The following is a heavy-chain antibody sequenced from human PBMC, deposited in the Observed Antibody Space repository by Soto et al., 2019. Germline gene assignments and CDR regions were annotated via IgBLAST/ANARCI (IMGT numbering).Heavy chain of an antibody. V-gene: IGHV4-39*07. J-gene: IGHJ4*02. CDR3: ARVAYYYDSSPAYFDY. CDR1: GGSISSGSYY. CDR2: IYYSGNT. Sequence: PSETLSLTCTVSGGSISSGSYYWAWIRQPPGKGLEWIGSIYYSGNTYYNPSLRSRVSISVDTPQNQFSLKLTSVTAEDTAVYYCARVAYYYDSSPAYFDYWGQRTLVTVSS. D-gene: IGHD3-22*01.